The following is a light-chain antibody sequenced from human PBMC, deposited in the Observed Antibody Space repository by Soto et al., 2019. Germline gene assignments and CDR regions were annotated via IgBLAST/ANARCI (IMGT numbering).Light chain of an antibody. CDR2: WAS. V-gene: IGKV4-1*01. Sequence: DIVMTQSPDFLGVSLGERATINCKSSQSILHTSNKKSNLTWYQLKPGHPPKLLIYWASTRASGVPDRFSGSGFGANFTLTMPSLQAEGFAVYFCQQYYSPVYTFGQGTRLEMK. CDR3: QQYYSPVYT. CDR1: QSILHTSNKKSN. J-gene: IGKJ2*01.